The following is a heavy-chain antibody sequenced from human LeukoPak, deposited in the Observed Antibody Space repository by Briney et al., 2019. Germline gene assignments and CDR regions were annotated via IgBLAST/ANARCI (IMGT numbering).Heavy chain of an antibody. V-gene: IGHV4-4*07. CDR1: GCSISSDY. CDR3: ARGSGSYDS. Sequence: SETLPLTFTVSGCSISSDYWNWIRQPAGKELDGLGHIYSSWSTNYNPSLNSRVTMSVDKSKNQFSLKLSSVTAADTAVYYCARGSGSYDSWGQGTLVTVSS. D-gene: IGHD1-26*01. CDR2: IYSSWST. J-gene: IGHJ5*01.